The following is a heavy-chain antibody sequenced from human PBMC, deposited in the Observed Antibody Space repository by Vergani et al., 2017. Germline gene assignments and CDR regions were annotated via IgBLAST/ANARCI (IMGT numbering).Heavy chain of an antibody. Sequence: QVQLVQSGAEVKKPGASVKVSCKASGYTFTSYYMHWVRQAPGQGLEWMGIINPSGGSTSYAQKFQGRVTMTRDTSTSTVYMELSSLRSEDTAVYYCARSHYYDSSGYYPFDYWGQGTLVTVSS. CDR2: INPSGGST. V-gene: IGHV1-46*01. J-gene: IGHJ4*02. CDR3: ARSHYYDSSGYYPFDY. D-gene: IGHD3-22*01. CDR1: GYTFTSYY.